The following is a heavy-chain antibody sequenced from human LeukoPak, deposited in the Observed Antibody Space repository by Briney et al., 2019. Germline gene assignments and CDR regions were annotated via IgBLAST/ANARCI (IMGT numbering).Heavy chain of an antibody. CDR3: ARDHPFPPGDILLDYYPSYFDY. Sequence: GGSLRLSCAASGSTFSSYSMNWVRLAPGKGLEWVSSISSSSRYMYYADSVKGRFTISRDNAKNSLYLQMNSLRAEDTAVYYCARDHPFPPGDILLDYYPSYFDYWGPGTLVTVSS. J-gene: IGHJ4*02. V-gene: IGHV3-21*01. CDR2: ISSSSRYM. D-gene: IGHD3-9*01. CDR1: GSTFSSYS.